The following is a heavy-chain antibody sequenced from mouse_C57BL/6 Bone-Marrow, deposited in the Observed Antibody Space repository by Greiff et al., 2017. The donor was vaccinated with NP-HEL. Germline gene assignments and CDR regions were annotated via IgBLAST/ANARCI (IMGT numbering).Heavy chain of an antibody. Sequence: VQLQQSGPELVKPSASVKISCKASGYSFTDYNMNWVKQSNGKSLEWIGVINPRYGTTSYNQKFKGKATLTVDQSSSTAYLQLNIPTADDSAGYHCASRLRYYLDYWGQGTTLTVSS. CDR2: INPRYGTT. CDR3: ASRLRYYLDY. CDR1: GYSFTDYN. J-gene: IGHJ2*01. D-gene: IGHD1-1*01. V-gene: IGHV1-39*01.